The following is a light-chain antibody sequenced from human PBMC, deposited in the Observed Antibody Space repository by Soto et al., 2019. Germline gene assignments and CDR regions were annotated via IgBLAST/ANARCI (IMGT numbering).Light chain of an antibody. V-gene: IGLV2-23*02. Sequence: QSALTQPASVSGSPGQSITISCTGTSHDVGSHNFVSWYQQHPGKAPELIIYEVSTRPSGVSHRFSGSKSGNTASLTISGLQAEDEADYYCYSYVGTISFGGGTKLTVL. J-gene: IGLJ2*01. CDR2: EVS. CDR1: SHDVGSHNF. CDR3: YSYVGTIS.